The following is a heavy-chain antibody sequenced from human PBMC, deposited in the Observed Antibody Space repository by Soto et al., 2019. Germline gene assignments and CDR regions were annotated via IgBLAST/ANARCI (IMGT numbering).Heavy chain of an antibody. Sequence: ASVKVSCKASGYTFTSYDINWVRQATGQGLEWMGWMNPNSGNTGYAQKFQGRVTMTRNTSISTAYMELSSLRSEDTAVYYCARGPYYYGSGSPYYFDYWGQGTLVTVSS. J-gene: IGHJ4*02. V-gene: IGHV1-8*01. CDR3: ARGPYYYGSGSPYYFDY. CDR2: MNPNSGNT. D-gene: IGHD3-10*01. CDR1: GYTFTSYD.